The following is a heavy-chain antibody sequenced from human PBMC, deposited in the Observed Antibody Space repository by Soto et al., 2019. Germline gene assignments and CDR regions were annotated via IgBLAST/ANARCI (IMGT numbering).Heavy chain of an antibody. CDR1: GFTFSSYA. V-gene: IGHV3-23*01. CDR2: ISGSGGST. D-gene: IGHD3-22*01. Sequence: EVQLLESGGGLVQPGGSLRLSCAASGFTFSSYAMSWVRQAPGKGLEWVSAISGSGGSTYYADSVKGRFTISRDNSKNTLYLQMNSLRAEDTAVYYCAKCFSYYYDSSGYYPLDYWGQGTLVTVSS. J-gene: IGHJ4*02. CDR3: AKCFSYYYDSSGYYPLDY.